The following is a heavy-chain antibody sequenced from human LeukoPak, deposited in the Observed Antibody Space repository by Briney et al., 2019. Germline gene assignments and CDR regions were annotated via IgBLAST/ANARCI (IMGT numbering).Heavy chain of an antibody. CDR2: VYYSGST. CDR1: GGSISNHS. Sequence: SETLSLTCTVSGGSISNHSWSWIRQPPGKGLEWIGYVYYSGSTNYNPSLKSRVSMSVDTSKNQFSLNLSSVTAADTAVYYCARQWMGTIDYWGQGTLVTVSS. V-gene: IGHV4-59*08. J-gene: IGHJ4*02. D-gene: IGHD5-24*01. CDR3: ARQWMGTIDY.